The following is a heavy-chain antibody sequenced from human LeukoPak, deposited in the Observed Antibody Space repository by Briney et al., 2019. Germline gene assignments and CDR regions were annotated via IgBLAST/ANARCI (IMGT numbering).Heavy chain of an antibody. CDR3: AKVPGTAMVWPYYFDY. CDR1: GFTFDDYA. Sequence: GGSLRLSXAASGFTFDDYAMHWVHQGPGKGLEWVSLISGDGGSTYYADSVKGRFTISRDNSKNSLYLQMNSLRTEDTALYYCAKVPGTAMVWPYYFDYWGQGTLVTVSS. J-gene: IGHJ4*02. V-gene: IGHV3-43*02. CDR2: ISGDGGST. D-gene: IGHD5-18*01.